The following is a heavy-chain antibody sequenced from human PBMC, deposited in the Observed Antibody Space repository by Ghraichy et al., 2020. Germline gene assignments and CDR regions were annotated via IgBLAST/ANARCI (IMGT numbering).Heavy chain of an antibody. CDR3: ARGGYGAFDF. CDR1: GYTFTGYY. Sequence: ASVKVSCKASGYTFTGYYMYWVRQAPGQGLEWMGWINPNSGGTNFAQKFQGWVTMTRDTSISTAYMELTNLRSDDTAVYYCARGGYGAFDFWGQGTTVTVSS. D-gene: IGHD6-13*01. CDR2: INPNSGGT. V-gene: IGHV1-2*04. J-gene: IGHJ3*01.